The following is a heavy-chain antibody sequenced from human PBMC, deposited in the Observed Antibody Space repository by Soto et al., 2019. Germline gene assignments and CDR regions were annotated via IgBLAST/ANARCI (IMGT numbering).Heavy chain of an antibody. J-gene: IGHJ4*02. CDR3: ARWSYLDY. CDR1: GFSFGSYA. Sequence: GESLKISCAASGFSFGSYALSWVRQAPGKGLEWVSTISGSDGKTFYADSVKGRFSISRDTSQSTLYLQMNSLRADDTAMYYCARWSYLDYWGQGTRVTVSS. CDR2: ISGSDGKT. V-gene: IGHV3-23*01. D-gene: IGHD3-3*01.